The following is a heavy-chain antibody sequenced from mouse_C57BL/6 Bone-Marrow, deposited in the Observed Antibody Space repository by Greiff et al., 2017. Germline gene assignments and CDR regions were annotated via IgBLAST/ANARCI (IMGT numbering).Heavy chain of an antibody. CDR1: GYTFTSYW. CDR2: INPSNGGT. Sequence: QVQLQQPGPELVKPGASVKLSCKASGYTFTSYWMHWVKQRPGQGLEWIGNINPSNGGTKYNEKFKSKATLSVDQSSSTAYMQRSSLTSEDSAVYYCARVWFYFDYWGQGTTLTVSA. CDR3: ARVWFYFDY. D-gene: IGHD2-10*02. V-gene: IGHV1-53*01. J-gene: IGHJ2*01.